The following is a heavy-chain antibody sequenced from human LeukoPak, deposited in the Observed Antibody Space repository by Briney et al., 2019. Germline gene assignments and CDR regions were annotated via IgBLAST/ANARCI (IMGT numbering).Heavy chain of an antibody. J-gene: IGHJ3*02. Sequence: GRSLRLSCAASGFTFSSYAMHWVRQAPGKGLEWVAVISYDGSNKYYADSVKGRFTISRDNSKNTLYLQMNSLRAEDTAVYYCAREYYDSSGSKRSAFDIWGQGTMVTVSS. CDR1: GFTFSSYA. CDR3: AREYYDSSGSKRSAFDI. V-gene: IGHV3-30-3*01. D-gene: IGHD3-22*01. CDR2: ISYDGSNK.